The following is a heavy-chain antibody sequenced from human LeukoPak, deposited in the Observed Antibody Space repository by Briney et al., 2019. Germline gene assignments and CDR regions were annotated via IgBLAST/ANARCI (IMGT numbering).Heavy chain of an antibody. Sequence: ASVKVSCKASGYTFTGYYIHWVRQAPGQGLEWMGRINPNSGGTNYAQKFQGRVTMTRDTSISTAYMELSRLRSDDTAVYYCARGAQVVPAARGYYYYMDVWGKGTTVTVSS. CDR3: ARGAQVVPAARGYYYYMDV. CDR1: GYTFTGYY. CDR2: INPNSGGT. V-gene: IGHV1-2*06. J-gene: IGHJ6*03. D-gene: IGHD2-2*01.